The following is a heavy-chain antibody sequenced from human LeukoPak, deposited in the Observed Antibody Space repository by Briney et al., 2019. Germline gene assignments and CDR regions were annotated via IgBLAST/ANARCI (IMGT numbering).Heavy chain of an antibody. CDR3: ARQVFPNLGYYYYMDV. Sequence: ASAKVSCKASGYTFTSYGISWVRQAPGQGLEWMGWISAYNGNTNYAQKLQGRVTMTTDTSTSTAYMELRSLRSDDTAVYYCARQVFPNLGYYYYMDVWGKGTTVTISS. CDR2: ISAYNGNT. J-gene: IGHJ6*03. D-gene: IGHD3-10*01. V-gene: IGHV1-18*01. CDR1: GYTFTSYG.